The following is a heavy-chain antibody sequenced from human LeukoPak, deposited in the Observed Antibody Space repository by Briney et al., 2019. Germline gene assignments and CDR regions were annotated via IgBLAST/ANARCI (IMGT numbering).Heavy chain of an antibody. CDR3: ARHCSGGSCYPPSGAL. CDR2: IYYSGST. J-gene: IGHJ4*02. V-gene: IGHV4-61*01. D-gene: IGHD2-15*01. CDR1: GGSVGSGSYY. Sequence: NPSETLSLTCTVSGGSVGSGSYYWSWIRQPPGKGLEWIGYIYYSGSTNYNPSLKSRVTISVDKSKNQFSLKLSSVTAADTAVYYCARHCSGGSCYPPSGALWGQGTLVTVSS.